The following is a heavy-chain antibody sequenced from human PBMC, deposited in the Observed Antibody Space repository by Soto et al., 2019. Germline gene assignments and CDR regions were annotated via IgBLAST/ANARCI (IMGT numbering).Heavy chain of an antibody. Sequence: QVQLVQSGAEVKKPGASVKVSCKASGYTFTSYGISWVRQAPGQGLEWMGWISAYNGNTYNAQKRQGRVTRTKDTSTSTADMELRSLRSEDTAVYYWARDLGGGGGFWGQGTLVTVSS. CDR2: ISAYNGNT. J-gene: IGHJ4*02. CDR1: GYTFTSYG. CDR3: ARDLGGGGGF. V-gene: IGHV1-18*01. D-gene: IGHD3-16*01.